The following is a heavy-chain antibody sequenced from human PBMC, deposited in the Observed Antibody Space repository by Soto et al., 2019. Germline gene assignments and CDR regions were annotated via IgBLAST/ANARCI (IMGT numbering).Heavy chain of an antibody. V-gene: IGHV3-9*01. Sequence: EVQLVESGGGLVQPGGSLRLSCEASGFSFGGYAMQWVRQAPGKGLECVSRINWTGDVIKYVDSVKGRFTISRDNAKNSLYLQMSSLRPEDTALYYCARDYWGSFDSWGQGTLVTVSS. J-gene: IGHJ4*02. CDR2: INWTGDVI. CDR3: ARDYWGSFDS. CDR1: GFSFGGYA. D-gene: IGHD7-27*01.